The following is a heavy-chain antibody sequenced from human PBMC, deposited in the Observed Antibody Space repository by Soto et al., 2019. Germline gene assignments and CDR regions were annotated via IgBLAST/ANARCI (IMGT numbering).Heavy chain of an antibody. CDR3: AASPGTMVRGVPPPRDYYYYYYMDV. J-gene: IGHJ6*03. CDR2: IVVGSGNT. CDR1: GFTFTSSA. V-gene: IGHV1-58*02. Sequence: ASVKVSCKASGFTFTSSAMQWVRQARGQRLEWIGWIVVGSGNTNYAQKFQERVTITRDMSTSTAYMELSSLRSEDTAVYYCAASPGTMVRGVPPPRDYYYYYYMDVWGKGTTVTVSS. D-gene: IGHD3-10*01.